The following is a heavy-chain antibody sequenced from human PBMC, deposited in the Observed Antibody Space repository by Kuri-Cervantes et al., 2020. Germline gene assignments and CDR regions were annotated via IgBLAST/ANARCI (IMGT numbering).Heavy chain of an antibody. Sequence: GESLKISCAASGFTFDDYAMHWVRQAPGKGLEWVSLISWDGGSTYYADSVKGRFTISRDNAKNSLYLQMNSLRAEDTAVYYCARDMGYCTHGVCYPSYCFDYWGLGTLVTVSS. CDR1: GFTFDDYA. V-gene: IGHV3-43D*04. CDR2: ISWDGGST. J-gene: IGHJ4*02. CDR3: ARDMGYCTHGVCYPSYCFDY. D-gene: IGHD2-8*01.